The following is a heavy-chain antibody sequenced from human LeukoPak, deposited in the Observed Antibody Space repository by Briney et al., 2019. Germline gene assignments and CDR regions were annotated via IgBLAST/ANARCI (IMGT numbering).Heavy chain of an antibody. CDR1: GGSISSSSYC. CDR2: IYYSGST. D-gene: IGHD3-22*01. J-gene: IGHJ4*01. CDR3: PSGAMIVVVPDY. V-gene: IGHV4-39*01. Sequence: SETLSLTCTVSGGSISSSSYCWGWIRQPPGKGLEWIGSIYYSGSTYYNPSLKSRVTISVDTSKNQFSLKLSSVTAADTAVYSCPSGAMIVVVPDYWGQEPWSPSPQ.